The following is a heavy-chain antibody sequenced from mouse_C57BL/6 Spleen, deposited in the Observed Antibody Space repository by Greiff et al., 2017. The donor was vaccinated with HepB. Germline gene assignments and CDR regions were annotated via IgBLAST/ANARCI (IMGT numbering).Heavy chain of an antibody. V-gene: IGHV5-4*01. D-gene: IGHD1-1*01. J-gene: IGHJ2*01. CDR1: GFTFSSYA. CDR2: ISDGGSYT. CDR3: ARDANYGSSYFDY. Sequence: EVKVVESGGGLVKPGGSLKLSCAASGFTFSSYAMSWVRQTPEKRLEWVATISDGGSYTYYPDNVKGRFTISRDNAKNNLYLQMSQLKSEDTAMYYCARDANYGSSYFDYWGQGTTLTVSS.